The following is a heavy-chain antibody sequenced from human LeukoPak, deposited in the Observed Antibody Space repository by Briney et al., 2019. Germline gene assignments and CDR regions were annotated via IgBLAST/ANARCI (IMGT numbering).Heavy chain of an antibody. J-gene: IGHJ5*02. CDR2: IYYSGST. V-gene: IGHV4-59*04. CDR3: ARDYYGGSGHWFDP. D-gene: IGHD4-23*01. Sequence: SETLSLTCTVSGGSMSSYYWSWIRQPPGKGLEYIGYIYYSGSTYYNPSVKSRVTISVDTSKNQFSLKLSSVTAADTALYFCARDYYGGSGHWFDPWGQGTLVTVSS. CDR1: GGSMSSYY.